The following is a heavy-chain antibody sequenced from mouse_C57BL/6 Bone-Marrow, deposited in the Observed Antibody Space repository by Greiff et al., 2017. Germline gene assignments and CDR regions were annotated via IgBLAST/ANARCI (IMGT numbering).Heavy chain of an antibody. CDR2: IYPGDGDT. CDR1: GYAFSSSW. D-gene: IGHD1-1*01. V-gene: IGHV1-82*01. Sequence: QVQLQQSGPELVKPGASVKISCKASGYAFSSSWMNWVKQRPGKGLEWIGRIYPGDGDTNYNGKFKGKATLTADKSSSTAYMQLSSLTSEDSAVYFCARRTPPYYYYGPYWYFDVWGTGTTVTVSS. CDR3: ARRTPPYYYYGPYWYFDV. J-gene: IGHJ1*03.